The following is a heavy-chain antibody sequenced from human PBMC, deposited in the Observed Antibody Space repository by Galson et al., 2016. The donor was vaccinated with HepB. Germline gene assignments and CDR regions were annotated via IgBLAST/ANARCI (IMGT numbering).Heavy chain of an antibody. CDR1: GFTFSNYD. V-gene: IGHV3-23*01. CDR3: AKEPAPVGSYGVYYYYGMDV. CDR2: ISGSGANT. J-gene: IGHJ6*02. D-gene: IGHD1-26*01. Sequence: SLRLSCAASGFTFSNYDMSWVRQAPGRGLEWVSGISGSGANTTYADSVKGRFTISRDNSKNTLFLQMNSLRAEDTAVYYCAKEPAPVGSYGVYYYYGMDVWGQGTTVTVSS.